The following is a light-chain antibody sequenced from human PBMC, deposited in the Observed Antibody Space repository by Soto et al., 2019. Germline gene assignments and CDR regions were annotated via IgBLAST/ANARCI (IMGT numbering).Light chain of an antibody. V-gene: IGLV1-44*01. CDR2: SNI. J-gene: IGLJ2*01. Sequence: QAVLTQPPSASGTPGQTVTLSCSGSSSNIGGNTMNWYQQLPGTAPRLLIYSNILRPSGVPERFSGSKSGTSASLAISGLQSEDEADYYCSSWDDSLNGPVFGGGTQLTVL. CDR1: SSNIGGNT. CDR3: SSWDDSLNGPV.